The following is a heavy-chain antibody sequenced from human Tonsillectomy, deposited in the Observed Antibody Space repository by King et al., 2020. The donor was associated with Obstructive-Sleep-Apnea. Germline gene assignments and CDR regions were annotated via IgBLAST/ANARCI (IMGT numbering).Heavy chain of an antibody. D-gene: IGHD3-9*01. CDR3: ARVDYDILTGPLYYFDY. J-gene: IGHJ4*02. CDR2: ISSSSSYT. CDR1: GFTFSDYY. V-gene: IGHV3-11*06. Sequence: VQLVESGGGLVKPGGSLRLSCAASGFTFSDYYMSWIRQAPGKGLEWVSYISSSSSYTNYAVYVKGRFTISRDNAKNSLYRQMNSLRAEDTAVYYCARVDYDILTGPLYYFDYWGQGTLVTVSS.